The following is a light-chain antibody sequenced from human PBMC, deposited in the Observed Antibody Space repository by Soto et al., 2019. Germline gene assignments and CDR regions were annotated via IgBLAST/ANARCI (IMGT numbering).Light chain of an antibody. CDR2: GAS. CDR3: QQYNDRPPVT. J-gene: IGKJ5*01. V-gene: IGKV3-15*01. CDR1: QSVSRN. Sequence: EILMTQSPATLSVSPGERATLSCRASQSVSRNLAWYQQKPGQAPRLLFYGASTRVTGIPGRFSGSGFGTEFTLTISSLQSEDFAVYYCQQYNDRPPVTFGQGTRLEIK.